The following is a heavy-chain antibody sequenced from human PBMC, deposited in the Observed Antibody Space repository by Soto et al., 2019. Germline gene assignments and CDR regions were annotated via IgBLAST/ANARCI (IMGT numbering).Heavy chain of an antibody. CDR2: ITWNSGKA. CDR3: AKIRRSDYQGFDY. J-gene: IGHJ4*02. V-gene: IGHV3-9*01. CDR1: GFRFDEYA. Sequence: EVHLVESGGGLVQPGRSLRLSCAASGFRFDEYAMHWVGKAPGKGLGWVSGITWNSGKAAYADSVKGRFTISRDNAKNSLYLQMNSLRPEDTALYFCAKIRRSDYQGFDYWGRGTLVTVSS. D-gene: IGHD4-17*01.